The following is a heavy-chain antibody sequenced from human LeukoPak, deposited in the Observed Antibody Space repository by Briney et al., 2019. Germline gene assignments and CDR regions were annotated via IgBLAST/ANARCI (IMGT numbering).Heavy chain of an antibody. CDR1: GFRFNRYG. CDR2: IWYDGSNK. J-gene: IGHJ5*01. D-gene: IGHD1-1*01. V-gene: IGHV3-33*06. CDR3: TKGVIDDGYWFDY. Sequence: GRSLRLSWAASGFRFNRYGMHWLRQAPGKGLEWVAVIWYDGSNKYYADSVKGRFTISRNNSKNTLYLQMNSRRPLYTAVCGCTKGVIDDGYWFDYWGQGTLVTVSS.